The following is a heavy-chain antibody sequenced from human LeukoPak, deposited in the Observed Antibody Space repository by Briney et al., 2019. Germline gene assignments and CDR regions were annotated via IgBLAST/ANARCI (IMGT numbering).Heavy chain of an antibody. V-gene: IGHV3-74*03. D-gene: IGHD4-17*01. CDR3: ARGSNTVTTKDWFDP. Sequence: GGPLRLSCAASGFTFSACWMHWLRQVRGGGVVWVTHINTYGTTTTYGDSVEGRLTISRDNAENALYLEMNSLRDDHTAVYYCARGSNTVTTKDWFDPWGQGTQVTVSS. CDR1: GFTFSACW. J-gene: IGHJ5*02. CDR2: INTYGTTT.